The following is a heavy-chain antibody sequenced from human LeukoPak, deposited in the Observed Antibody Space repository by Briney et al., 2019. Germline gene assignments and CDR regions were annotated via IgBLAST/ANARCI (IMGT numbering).Heavy chain of an antibody. J-gene: IGHJ4*02. CDR3: ARARSDYHGSGSYYTYPTFDY. CDR2: IYYSGST. D-gene: IGHD3-10*01. Sequence: PSQTLSLTCTVSGGSISSGGYYWSWIRQHPGKGLEWIGYIYYSGSTYYNPSLKSRVTISVDTSKNQFSLKLSSVTAADTAVYYCARARSDYHGSGSYYTYPTFDYRGQGTLVTVSS. CDR1: GGSISSGGYY. V-gene: IGHV4-31*03.